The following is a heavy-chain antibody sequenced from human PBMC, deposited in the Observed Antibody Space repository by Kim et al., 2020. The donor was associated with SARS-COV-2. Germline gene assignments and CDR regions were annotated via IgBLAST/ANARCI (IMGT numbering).Heavy chain of an antibody. D-gene: IGHD3-3*01. CDR1: GFTFSSYW. V-gene: IGHV3-74*01. CDR3: ARDLSSITIFSL. Sequence: GGSLRPSCAASGFTFSSYWMHWVRQAPGKGLVWVSRINSDGSRTSYADSVKGRFTISRDNAKNTLFLQMNSLRAEDTAVYYCARDLSSITIFSLWGQGTLVTVSS. CDR2: INSDGSRT. J-gene: IGHJ4*02.